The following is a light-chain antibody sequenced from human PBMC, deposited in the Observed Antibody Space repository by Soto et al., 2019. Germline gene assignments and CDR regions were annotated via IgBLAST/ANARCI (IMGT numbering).Light chain of an antibody. Sequence: IVMTQSPATLSVSPGERATLSCRASQSVTTNLAWYQQKPGQAPRLLIYDASTRATGLPARFSGSGSGTEFTLIISSLQSEDFAVYSCQQYHYWPLTFGGGTKVEIK. V-gene: IGKV3-15*01. CDR1: QSVTTN. J-gene: IGKJ4*01. CDR3: QQYHYWPLT. CDR2: DAS.